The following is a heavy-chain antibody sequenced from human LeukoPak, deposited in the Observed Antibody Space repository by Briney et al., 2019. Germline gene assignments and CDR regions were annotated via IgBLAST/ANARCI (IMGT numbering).Heavy chain of an antibody. D-gene: IGHD3-10*01. J-gene: IGHJ4*02. CDR1: GGSISSSN. CDR3: ANVYYYGSGSFESRHFDC. Sequence: ASETLSLTCAVSGGSISSSNWWSWVRQPPGKGLEWVSAISGGGYDTFYADSVKGRFTISRDNSKNTLYLQMNSLRAEDTAVYYCANVYYYGSGSFESRHFDCWGQGTLVTVSS. CDR2: ISGGGYDT. V-gene: IGHV3-23*01.